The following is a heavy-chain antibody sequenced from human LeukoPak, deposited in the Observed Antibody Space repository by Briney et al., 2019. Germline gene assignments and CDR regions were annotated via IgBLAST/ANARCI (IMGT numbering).Heavy chain of an antibody. CDR2: IYYSGST. V-gene: IGHV4-59*01. D-gene: IGHD3-22*01. Sequence: SETLSLTCTVSGGSISSYYWSWIRQPPGKGLEWIGNIYYSGSTNYNPSLKSRVTISVDTSKNQFSLRLTSVTPADTAVYYCLAILGDSTGYYNDYWGQGSLVTVSS. J-gene: IGHJ4*02. CDR1: GGSISSYY. CDR3: LAILGDSTGYYNDY.